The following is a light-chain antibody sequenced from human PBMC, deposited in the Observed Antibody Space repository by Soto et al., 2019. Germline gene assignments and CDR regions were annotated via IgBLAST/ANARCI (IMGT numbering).Light chain of an antibody. Sequence: EIVMTQSPAPLSVSPGERATLSCRASHSVSSRLTWYQQKPGQAPRLLIYGASTRATGLPARFSGSGSGTEFTLTISSLQSEDFAVYYCQHYTNWPLTFGGGTKVEIK. CDR3: QHYTNWPLT. J-gene: IGKJ4*02. CDR1: HSVSSR. CDR2: GAS. V-gene: IGKV3-15*01.